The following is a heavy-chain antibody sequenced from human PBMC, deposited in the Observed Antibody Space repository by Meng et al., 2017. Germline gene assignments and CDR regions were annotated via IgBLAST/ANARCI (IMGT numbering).Heavy chain of an antibody. CDR3: ARDRGGYSYGFLYYFDY. J-gene: IGHJ4*02. D-gene: IGHD5-18*01. CDR2: IYYSGST. CDR1: GGSISSYY. V-gene: IGHV4-59*01. Sequence: SETLSLTCTVSGGSISSYYWSWIRQPPGKGLEWIGYIYYSGSTNYNPSLKSRVTISVDTSKNQFSLKLSSVTAADTAVYYCARDRGGYSYGFLYYFDYWGQGTLVTVYS.